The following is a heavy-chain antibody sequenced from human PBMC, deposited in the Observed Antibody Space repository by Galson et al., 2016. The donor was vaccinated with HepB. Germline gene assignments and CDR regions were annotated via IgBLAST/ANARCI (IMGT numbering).Heavy chain of an antibody. CDR1: GFTFNSYW. J-gene: IGHJ4*02. CDR2: INTDGSET. Sequence: SLRLSCAASGFTFNSYWMHWVRQAPGKGLVRVSRINTDGSETNYADSVKGRFTISRDNAKNTVYLQMSGLRAEDTAVYYCARRMATITSFDYWGQGTLVTVSS. D-gene: IGHD5-24*01. CDR3: ARRMATITSFDY. V-gene: IGHV3-74*01.